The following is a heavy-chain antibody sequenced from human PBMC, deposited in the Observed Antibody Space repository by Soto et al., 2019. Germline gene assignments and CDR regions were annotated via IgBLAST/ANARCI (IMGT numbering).Heavy chain of an antibody. CDR1: GFTSNDYA. J-gene: IGHJ1*01. Sequence: EVQLVESGGGLVQPGRSLRLSCAASGFTSNDYAMHWVRQGPGRGLEWVSGIYGNGGRVGYADSVKGRITISRDNAKNSLYIQMNSLRVEDTAVYDGARDVQPGGAGYWGQRTQVTGSS. CDR3: ARDVQPGGAGY. CDR2: IYGNGGRV. V-gene: IGHV3-9*02.